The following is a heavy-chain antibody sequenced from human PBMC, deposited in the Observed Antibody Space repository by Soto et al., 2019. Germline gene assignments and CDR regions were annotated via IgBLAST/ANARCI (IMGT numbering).Heavy chain of an antibody. CDR3: AKVQGTMIPARGFDY. V-gene: IGHV3-23*01. J-gene: IGHJ4*02. Sequence: GGSLRLSCAASGLTFSSYAMSWVRQAPGQGLEWVSTISGSATYTYYADSVKRRCTVSRDNSKNTVYLEMSSLRAEDTAVYFCAKVQGTMIPARGFDYCGQLPLFT. CDR1: GLTFSSYA. D-gene: IGHD3-22*01. CDR2: ISGSATYT.